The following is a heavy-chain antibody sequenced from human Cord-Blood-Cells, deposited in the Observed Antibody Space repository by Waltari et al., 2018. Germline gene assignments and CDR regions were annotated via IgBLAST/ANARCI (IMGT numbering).Heavy chain of an antibody. J-gene: IGHJ6*03. Sequence: QVQLQESGPGLVKPSQTLSLTCTVSGGSISSGGYYWSWIRQTPGKGLEWIGYIYYSGSTYYNPSLKSRVTISVDTSKNQFSLKLSSVTAADTAVYYCARSSYQHPYYYYMDVWGKGTTVTVSS. D-gene: IGHD2-2*01. CDR1: GGSISSGGYY. V-gene: IGHV4-31*03. CDR2: IYYSGST. CDR3: ARSSYQHPYYYYMDV.